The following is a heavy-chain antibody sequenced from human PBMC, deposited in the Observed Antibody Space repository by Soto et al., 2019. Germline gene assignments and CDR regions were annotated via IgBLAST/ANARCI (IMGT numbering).Heavy chain of an antibody. CDR3: AREASWSYYFDY. J-gene: IGHJ4*02. CDR1: GGSISSGDYY. V-gene: IGHV4-30-4*01. D-gene: IGHD6-13*01. Sequence: SETLSLTCTVSGGSISSGDYYWNWIRRPPGKGLEWIGYIYYTGSTYSNPFLKSRLTISIDTSENQFSLKLSSVTAADTAVYYCAREASWSYYFDYWGLGTLVTVSS. CDR2: IYYTGST.